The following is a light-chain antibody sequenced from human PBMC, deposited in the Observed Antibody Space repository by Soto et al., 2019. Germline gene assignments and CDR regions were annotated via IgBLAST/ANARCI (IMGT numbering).Light chain of an antibody. V-gene: IGKV1-39*01. CDR2: EAS. CDR3: QQSYDPPFI. CDR1: QSISTY. Sequence: DIQMTQSPASLSASVGDRVTITCRASQSISTYLNWYQQRPGRAPKLLIYEASSLQSGVPSRFSGSGSGTDFTLTISSLQPEDFATYYCQQSYDPPFIFGPGTKVAIK. J-gene: IGKJ3*01.